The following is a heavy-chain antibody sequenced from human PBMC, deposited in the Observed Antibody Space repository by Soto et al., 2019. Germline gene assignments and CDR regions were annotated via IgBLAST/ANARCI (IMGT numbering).Heavy chain of an antibody. CDR2: LNEDGSFT. D-gene: IGHD3-10*01. CDR3: ARDLSGRADV. V-gene: IGHV3-74*01. Sequence: PGGSLRLSCVASEFTFSSYWMHWVRQTPGKGLVWVSRLNEDGSFTSYADSVKGRFTIFRDNAKNTLYLQMNSLRAEATAVYYCARDLSGRADVWGQGTTVTVSS. J-gene: IGHJ6*02. CDR1: EFTFSSYW.